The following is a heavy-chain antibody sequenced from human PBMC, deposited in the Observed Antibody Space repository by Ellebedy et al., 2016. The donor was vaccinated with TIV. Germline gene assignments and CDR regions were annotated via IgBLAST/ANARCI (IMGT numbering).Heavy chain of an antibody. CDR3: ARDFPYSSSWYAPGHFDY. V-gene: IGHV3-33*08. CDR2: IWYDGSNK. CDR1: GFTFSSYG. D-gene: IGHD6-13*01. J-gene: IGHJ4*02. Sequence: PGGSLRLSCAASGFTFSSYGMHWVRQAPGKGLEWVAVIWYDGSNKYYADSVKGRFTISRDNSKNTLYLQMNSLRAEDTAVYYCARDFPYSSSWYAPGHFDYWGQGTLVTVSS.